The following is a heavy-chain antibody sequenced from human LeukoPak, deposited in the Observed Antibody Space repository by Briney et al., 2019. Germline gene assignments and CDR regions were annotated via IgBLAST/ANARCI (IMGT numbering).Heavy chain of an antibody. D-gene: IGHD2-15*01. J-gene: IGHJ5*02. Sequence: GASVTVSCKASGYTFSSYGISWVRQAPGQGLEWMGWISSYNGNTNYAQKLQGRVTVTADTSTSTAYMELSRLRSDDTAVYYCAREEDMSVWSDPWGQGTLVTVSS. CDR3: AREEDMSVWSDP. V-gene: IGHV1-18*01. CDR2: ISSYNGNT. CDR1: GYTFSSYG.